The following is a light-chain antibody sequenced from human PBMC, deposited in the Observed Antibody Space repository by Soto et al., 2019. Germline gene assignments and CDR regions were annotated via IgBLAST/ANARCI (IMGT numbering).Light chain of an antibody. CDR3: QQYYSAPWT. V-gene: IGKV4-1*01. CDR2: WAS. J-gene: IGKJ1*01. Sequence: DLLLTPSPDSLAVSLGERATINCKSTQSVLYTSNNKNYLAWYQQKPGQPPKLFIYWASTRESGVPDRFRGSGSGTDFTLTISSLQAEDVAVYYCQQYYSAPWTFGQGTKVDIK. CDR1: QSVLYTSNNKNY.